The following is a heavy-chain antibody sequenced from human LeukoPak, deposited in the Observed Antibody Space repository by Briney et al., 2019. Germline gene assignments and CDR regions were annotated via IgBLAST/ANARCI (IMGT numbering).Heavy chain of an antibody. D-gene: IGHD1-26*01. Sequence: GGSLRLSCAASGFTFSSYNMNWVRQAPGKGLEWVSSITSGSSYIYYADSVKGRFTISRDNAKNSLYLQMNSLRAEDTAEYYCARDPYSGSYGNYYYYFMDVWGKGTTVTVSS. V-gene: IGHV3-21*01. CDR2: ITSGSSYI. J-gene: IGHJ6*03. CDR3: ARDPYSGSYGNYYYYFMDV. CDR1: GFTFSSYN.